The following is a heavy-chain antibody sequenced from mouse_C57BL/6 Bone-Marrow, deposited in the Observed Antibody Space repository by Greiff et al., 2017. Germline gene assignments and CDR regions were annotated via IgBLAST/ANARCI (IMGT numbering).Heavy chain of an antibody. V-gene: IGHV1-47*01. CDR2: FHPYNDDT. J-gene: IGHJ1*03. Sequence: LQESGAELVKPGASVKMSCKASGYTFTTYPIEWMKQNHGKSLEWIGNFHPYNDDTKYNEKFKGKATLTVEKSSSTVYLELSRLTSDDSAVYYCARGSTTVVAHWYFDVWGTGTTVTVSS. CDR1: GYTFTTYP. CDR3: ARGSTTVVAHWYFDV. D-gene: IGHD1-1*01.